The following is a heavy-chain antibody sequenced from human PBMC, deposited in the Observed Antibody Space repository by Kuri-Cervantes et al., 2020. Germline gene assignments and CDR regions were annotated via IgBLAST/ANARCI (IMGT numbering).Heavy chain of an antibody. V-gene: IGHV4-38-2*01. Sequence: SETLSLTCAVSGYSISSGYYWGWIRQPPGKGLEWIGSIYHSGSTYYNPSLKSRVTISVDTSKNQFSLKLSSVTAADTAVYYCARGTMVRGVSVFDYWGQGTLVTVSS. J-gene: IGHJ4*02. D-gene: IGHD3-10*01. CDR3: ARGTMVRGVSVFDY. CDR2: IYHSGST. CDR1: GYSISSGYY.